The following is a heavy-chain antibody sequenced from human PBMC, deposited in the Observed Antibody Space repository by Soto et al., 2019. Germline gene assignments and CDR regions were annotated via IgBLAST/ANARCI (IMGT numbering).Heavy chain of an antibody. V-gene: IGHV1-8*01. CDR2: MNPNSGNT. J-gene: IGHJ6*02. CDR1: GYTFTSYD. CDR3: ARGGRYSYGYSYYYGMDV. D-gene: IGHD5-18*01. Sequence: ASVKVSCKASGYTFTSYDINWVRQATGQGLEWMGWMNPNSGNTGYAQKFQGRVTMTRNTSIGTAYMELSSLRSEDTAVYYCARGGRYSYGYSYYYGMDVWGQGTTVTVS.